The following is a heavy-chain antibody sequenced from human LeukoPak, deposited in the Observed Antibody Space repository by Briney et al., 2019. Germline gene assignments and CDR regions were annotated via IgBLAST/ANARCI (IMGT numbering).Heavy chain of an antibody. CDR1: GGPFRGYY. D-gene: IGHD3-22*01. CDR3: ANSRAPSVYSSSLFGVKNYYYYGMDV. V-gene: IGHV4-34*01. J-gene: IGHJ6*02. CDR2: ITDSGSI. Sequence: PSETLFLTCGVYGGPFRGYYWTWIRQPPGKGLEWVGEITDSGSINYNPSLKSRVTISLDTSKKQLSLRLSSVTAADTAVYFCANSRAPSVYSSSLFGVKNYYYYGMDVWGQGTTVTVSS.